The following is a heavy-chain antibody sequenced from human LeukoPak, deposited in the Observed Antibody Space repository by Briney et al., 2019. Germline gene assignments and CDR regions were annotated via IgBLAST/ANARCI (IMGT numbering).Heavy chain of an antibody. CDR1: GYTFTGYY. CDR2: INPNSGGT. D-gene: IGHD3-22*01. V-gene: IGHV1-2*02. CDR3: ARDHYYDSPTGISPYYFDY. J-gene: IGHJ4*02. Sequence: GASVKVSCKASGYTFTGYYMHWVRQAPGQGLEWMGWINPNSGGTNYAQKFQGRVTMTRDTSISTAYMELSRLRSDDTAVYYCARDHYYDSPTGISPYYFDYWGQGTLVTVSS.